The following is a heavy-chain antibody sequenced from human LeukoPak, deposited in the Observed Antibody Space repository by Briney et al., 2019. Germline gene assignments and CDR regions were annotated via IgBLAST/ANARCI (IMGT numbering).Heavy chain of an antibody. D-gene: IGHD1-26*01. CDR1: GASVSSHF. V-gene: IGHV4-59*02. CDR3: AKGVSGTYYAFDV. CDR2: ISNRGST. Sequence: SETLSLTCGVSGASVSSHFWSWIRQTPGMGLEWIGYISNRGSTGYSPSLRSRVTISVDAPKNEVSLNVRSVSAADTAVYYCAKGVSGTYYAFDVWGQGRTV. J-gene: IGHJ3*01.